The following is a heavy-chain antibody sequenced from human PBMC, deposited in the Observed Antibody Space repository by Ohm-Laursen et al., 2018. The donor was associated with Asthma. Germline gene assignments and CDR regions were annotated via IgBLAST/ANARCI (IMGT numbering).Heavy chain of an antibody. D-gene: IGHD2-15*01. CDR2: IPPVGGAP. CDR1: GDTFNIFGNSW. V-gene: IGHV3-7*02. CDR3: ATEAWWRCDY. Sequence: SLRLSCAAPGDTFNIFGNSWMAWVRQAPGKGLERLAKIPPVGGAPVYVDSVKGRSTISRDNAKSSLYLQLNSLRAEDTAIYYCATEAWWRCDYWGQGSLVTVSS. J-gene: IGHJ4*02.